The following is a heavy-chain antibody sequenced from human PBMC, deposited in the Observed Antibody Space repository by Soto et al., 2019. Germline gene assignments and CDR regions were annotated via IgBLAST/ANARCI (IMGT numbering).Heavy chain of an antibody. J-gene: IGHJ5*02. V-gene: IGHV3-23*01. D-gene: IGHD6-6*01. CDR1: GFTFSSCA. CDR3: AKPGYSSSSGYNWFDP. Sequence: GGSLRLSCAASGFTFSSCAMSWVRQAPGKGLEWVSAISGSGGSTYYADSVKGRFTISRDNSKNTLYLQMNSLRAEDTAVYYCAKPGYSSSSGYNWFDPWGQGTLVTVSS. CDR2: ISGSGGST.